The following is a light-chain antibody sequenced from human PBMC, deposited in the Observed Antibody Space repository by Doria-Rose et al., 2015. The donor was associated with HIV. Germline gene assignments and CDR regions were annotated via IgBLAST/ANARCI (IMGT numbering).Light chain of an antibody. CDR2: WAS. Sequence: DFRGTQSPESLGMSLGERATLNCKSNQSLLYHYTTYLAWYQQKPGQPPKLLIYWASTRQSGVPARFSGSGSGTDFTLTISSLEAEDVAVYYCQQYYDTPSFGPGTTVDIK. CDR3: QQYYDTPS. V-gene: IGKV4-1*01. CDR1: QSLLYHYTTY. J-gene: IGKJ3*01.